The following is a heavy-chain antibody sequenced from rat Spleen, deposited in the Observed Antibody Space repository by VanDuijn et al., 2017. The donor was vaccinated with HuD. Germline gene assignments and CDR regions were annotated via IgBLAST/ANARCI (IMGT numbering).Heavy chain of an antibody. V-gene: IGHV5-31*01. CDR3: TSRDY. CDR2: ITNTGGGT. CDR1: GFTFSDYN. J-gene: IGHJ2*01. Sequence: EVQLVESGGGLVQPGRSLKLSCAASGFTFSDYNMAWVRQAPGKGLEWVASITNTGGGTYYPDSVKGRFTISRDLAKSTLYLQMNSLRSEDTATYYCTSRDYWGQGVMVTVSS.